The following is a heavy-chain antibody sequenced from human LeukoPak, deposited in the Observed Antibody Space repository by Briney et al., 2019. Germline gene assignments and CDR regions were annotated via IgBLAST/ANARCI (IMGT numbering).Heavy chain of an antibody. CDR1: GFTFSSYS. D-gene: IGHD2-2*01. Sequence: GGSVRLSCAASGFTFSSYSMNWVRQAPGKGLEWVSSISSSSNSIYYADSVKGRFTISRDNAKNSLYLQMNSLRAEETAVYYCARAICSSTSCYGNDYWGQGTLVSVSS. CDR2: ISSSSNSI. J-gene: IGHJ4*02. V-gene: IGHV3-21*01. CDR3: ARAICSSTSCYGNDY.